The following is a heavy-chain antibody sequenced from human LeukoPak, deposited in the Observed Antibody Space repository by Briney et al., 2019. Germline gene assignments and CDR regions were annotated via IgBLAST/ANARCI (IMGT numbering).Heavy chain of an antibody. V-gene: IGHV5-51*01. Sequence: GQPMRSPCTAPGYSFTSYWISWWRQMPGKGLEGMGIIYPGDSDTRYSPSFQDQVTISAHKSISTAYLQGSSLKASHTAIYYCARGYCSSASCQSAFDYWGQGTLVTVSS. CDR1: GYSFTSYW. J-gene: IGHJ4*02. CDR3: ARGYCSSASCQSAFDY. CDR2: IYPGDSDT. D-gene: IGHD2-2*01.